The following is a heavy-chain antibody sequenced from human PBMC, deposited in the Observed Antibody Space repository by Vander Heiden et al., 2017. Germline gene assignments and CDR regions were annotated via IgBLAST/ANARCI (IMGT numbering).Heavy chain of an antibody. CDR3: ARGRLAVAGTDDY. J-gene: IGHJ4*02. CDR2: IYYSGST. V-gene: IGHV4-31*03. CDR1: GGSIRSGGYY. Sequence: QVQLQESGPGLVKPSQTLSLTCTVSGGSIRSGGYYWSWIRQHPGKGLEWIGYIYYSGSTYYNPSLKSRVTISVDTSKNQFSLKLSSVTAADTAVYYCARGRLAVAGTDDYWGQGTLVTVSS. D-gene: IGHD6-19*01.